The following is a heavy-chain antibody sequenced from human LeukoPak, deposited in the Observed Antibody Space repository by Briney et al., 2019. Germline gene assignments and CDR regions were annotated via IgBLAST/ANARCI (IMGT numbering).Heavy chain of an antibody. Sequence: GGSLRLSCAASGFTFSSYAMSWVRQAPGKGLEWVSAISGSGGSTYYAGSVKGRFTISRDNSKNTLYLQMNSLRAEDTAVYYCAKDLDYYDSSGYNHLWSEGGLVTV. CDR2: ISGSGGST. J-gene: IGHJ4*02. CDR3: AKDLDYYDSSGYNHL. D-gene: IGHD3-22*01. V-gene: IGHV3-23*01. CDR1: GFTFSSYA.